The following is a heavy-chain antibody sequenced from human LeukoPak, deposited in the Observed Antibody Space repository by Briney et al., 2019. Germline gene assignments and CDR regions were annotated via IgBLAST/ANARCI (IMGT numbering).Heavy chain of an antibody. V-gene: IGHV5-51*01. J-gene: IGHJ4*02. CDR3: ARQDGYYDSSEEGPFDY. CDR2: IYPGDSDT. D-gene: IGHD3-22*01. CDR1: GYSFTSYW. Sequence: GESLKISCKGSGYSFTSYWIGWVRQMPGKGLEWMGIIYPGDSDTRYSPSFQGQVTISADKSISTAYLQWSSLKASDTAMYYCARQDGYYDSSEEGPFDYWGQGTLVTVSS.